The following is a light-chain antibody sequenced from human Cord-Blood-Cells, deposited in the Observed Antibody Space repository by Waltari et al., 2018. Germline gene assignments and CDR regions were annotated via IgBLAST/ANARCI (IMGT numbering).Light chain of an antibody. CDR3: SSYTSSSTVV. V-gene: IGLV2-14*01. J-gene: IGLJ2*01. CDR2: DVS. Sequence: QSALTQPASVSGSPGQSITISCTGTSSDVGGYNYVSWYQQHPGQAPKLMIYDVSNRPSGVSNRFSGSKSGNTASLTISGLQAEDEADYYCSSYTSSSTVVCGGGTKLTVL. CDR1: SSDVGGYNY.